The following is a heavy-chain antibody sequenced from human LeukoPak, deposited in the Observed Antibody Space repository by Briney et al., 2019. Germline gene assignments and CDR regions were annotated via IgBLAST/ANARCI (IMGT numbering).Heavy chain of an antibody. CDR1: GGSINSYY. CDR2: IYYSGST. D-gene: IGHD3-9*01. V-gene: IGHV4-59*08. CDR3: ASTKGPLRYFDWFAPFDY. J-gene: IGHJ4*02. Sequence: SETLSLTCTVSGGSINSYYWSWIRQPPGKGLEWIGYIYYSGSTNYNPSLKSRVTISVDTSKNQFSLKLSSVTAADTAVYYCASTKGPLRYFDWFAPFDYWGQGTLVTVSS.